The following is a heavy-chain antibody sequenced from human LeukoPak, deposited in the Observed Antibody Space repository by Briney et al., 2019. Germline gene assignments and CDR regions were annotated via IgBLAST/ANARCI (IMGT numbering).Heavy chain of an antibody. CDR1: GFTFGDCA. D-gene: IGHD3-10*01. J-gene: IGHJ4*02. CDR3: VKDLPSGGGVDY. CDR2: ISRNGGRT. V-gene: IGHV3-64D*06. Sequence: GGSLRLSCTASGFTFGDCAMSWVSQAPGKGLEYVSAISRNGGRTYYADSVKGRFTISRDNSKNTLYLQMSSLRAEDTAVYYCVKDLPSGGGVDYWGQGTLVTVSS.